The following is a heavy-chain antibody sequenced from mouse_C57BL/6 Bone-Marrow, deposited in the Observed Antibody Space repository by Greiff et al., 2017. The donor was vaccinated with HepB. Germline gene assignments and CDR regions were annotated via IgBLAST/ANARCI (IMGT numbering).Heavy chain of an antibody. Sequence: VQLVESGPGLVQPSQSLSITCTVSGFSLTSYGVHWVRQSPGKGLEWLGVIWSGGSTDYNAAFISRLSISKDNSKSKVFCKMNSLQADDTAIYYCASYYYGLDYWGQGTTLTVSS. CDR2: IWSGGST. CDR1: GFSLTSYG. D-gene: IGHD1-1*01. V-gene: IGHV2-2*01. CDR3: ASYYYGLDY. J-gene: IGHJ2*01.